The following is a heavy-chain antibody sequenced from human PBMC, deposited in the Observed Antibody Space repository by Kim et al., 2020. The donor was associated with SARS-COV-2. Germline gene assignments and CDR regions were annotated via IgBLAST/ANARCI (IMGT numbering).Heavy chain of an antibody. D-gene: IGHD3-16*01. CDR3: VRDLTYDHAY. V-gene: IGHV3-23*01. Sequence: GNTHHANSVQGRFTISRDNSKSTLFLQMNNLRAEDTAVYYCVRDLTYDHAYWGQGTLVTVSS. J-gene: IGHJ4*02. CDR2: GNT.